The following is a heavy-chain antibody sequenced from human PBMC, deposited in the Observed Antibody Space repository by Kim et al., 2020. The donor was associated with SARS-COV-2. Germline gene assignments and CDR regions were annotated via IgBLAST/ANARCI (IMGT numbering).Heavy chain of an antibody. CDR3: ARLGREDYDFWSGYYTSYYYGMDV. D-gene: IGHD3-3*01. Sequence: SVKVSCKASGGTFSSYAISWVRQAPGQGLEWMGGIIPIFGTANYAQKFQGRVTITADESTSTAYMELSSLRSEDTAVYYCARLGREDYDFWSGYYTSYYYGMDVWGQGTTVTVSS. CDR2: IIPIFGTA. V-gene: IGHV1-69*13. CDR1: GGTFSSYA. J-gene: IGHJ6*02.